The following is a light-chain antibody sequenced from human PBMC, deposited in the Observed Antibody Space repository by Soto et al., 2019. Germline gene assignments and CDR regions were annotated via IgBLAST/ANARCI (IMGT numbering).Light chain of an antibody. CDR3: QQYNSYAIT. CDR1: QGISSN. Sequence: QLTQSPSSLSASVGDRVTITCRASQGISSNLAWYQQKPGRAPKLLIFGASTLQSGVPSRFSGSGSGTEFTLTISSLQPDDFATYYCQQYNSYAITFGQGTRLEIK. J-gene: IGKJ5*01. V-gene: IGKV1-9*01. CDR2: GAS.